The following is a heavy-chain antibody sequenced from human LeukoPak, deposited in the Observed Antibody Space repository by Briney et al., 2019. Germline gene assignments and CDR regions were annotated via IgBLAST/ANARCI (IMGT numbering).Heavy chain of an antibody. Sequence: SETLSLTCAVYGGSFSGYYWSWIRQPPGKGLEWIGEINHSGSTNYNPSLKSRVTISVDTSKNQFSLKLSSVTAADTAVYYCARVQLTGGITMVRRVKQTYYMDVWGKGTTVTVSS. J-gene: IGHJ6*03. CDR2: INHSGST. D-gene: IGHD3-10*01. CDR1: GGSFSGYY. CDR3: ARVQLTGGITMVRRVKQTYYMDV. V-gene: IGHV4-34*01.